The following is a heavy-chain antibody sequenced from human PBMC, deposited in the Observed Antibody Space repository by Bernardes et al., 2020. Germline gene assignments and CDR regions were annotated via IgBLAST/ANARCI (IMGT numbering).Heavy chain of an antibody. CDR3: ARDPAGNYYYGMDV. V-gene: IGHV3-21*01. CDR1: GFPFSSYS. Sequence: GSLRLSCAASGFPFSSYSMNWVRQAPGKGLEWVSSISSSSSYIYYADSVKGRFTISRDNAKNSLYLQMNSLRAEDTAVYYCARDPAGNYYYGMDVWGQGTTVTVSS. J-gene: IGHJ6*02. CDR2: ISSSSSYI. D-gene: IGHD6-13*01.